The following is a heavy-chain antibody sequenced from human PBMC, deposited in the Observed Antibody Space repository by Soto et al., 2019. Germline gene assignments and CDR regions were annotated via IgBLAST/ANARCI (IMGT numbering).Heavy chain of an antibody. CDR3: ARDPFYGENYYGMDV. J-gene: IGHJ6*02. CDR2: IIPIFGTA. Sequence: SVKVSCKASGGTFSSYAISWVRQAPGQGLEWMGGIIPIFGTANYAQKFQGRVTITADESTSTAYMELSSLRSEDTAVYYCARDPFYGENYYGMDVWGQGTTVTVSS. V-gene: IGHV1-69*13. CDR1: GGTFSSYA. D-gene: IGHD7-27*01.